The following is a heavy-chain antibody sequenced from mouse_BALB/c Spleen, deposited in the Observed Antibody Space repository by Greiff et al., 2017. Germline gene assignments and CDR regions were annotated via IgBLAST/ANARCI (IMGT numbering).Heavy chain of an antibody. V-gene: IGHV14-3*02. Sequence: EDQLQQSGAELVKPGASVKLSCTASGFNIKDTYMHWVKQRPEQGLEWIGRIDPANGNTKYDPKFQGKATITADTSSNTAYLQLSSLTSEDTAVYYCARDDYDEGDYWGQGTSVTVSS. J-gene: IGHJ4*01. D-gene: IGHD2-4*01. CDR1: GFNIKDTY. CDR3: ARDDYDEGDY. CDR2: IDPANGNT.